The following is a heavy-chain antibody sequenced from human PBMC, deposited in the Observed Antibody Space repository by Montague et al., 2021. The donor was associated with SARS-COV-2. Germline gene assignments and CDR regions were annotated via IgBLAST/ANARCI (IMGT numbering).Heavy chain of an antibody. D-gene: IGHD3-3*01. J-gene: IGHJ6*03. V-gene: IGHV3-30*04. CDR1: GFTFSSYA. Sequence: SQRLSCAASGFTFSSYAMHWVRQAPGKGLEWVAVISYDGSNKYYSDSXKGRFTISRDNSKNTLYLQMNSLRAVDTAVYYCASNTIFGVVIPYYYYYYMDVWGKGTTVTVSS. CDR2: ISYDGSNK. CDR3: ASNTIFGVVIPYYYYYYMDV.